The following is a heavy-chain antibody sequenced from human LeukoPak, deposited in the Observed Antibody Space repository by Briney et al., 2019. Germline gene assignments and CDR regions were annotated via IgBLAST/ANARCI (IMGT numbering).Heavy chain of an antibody. CDR3: ARDLTMVRGARYRPYNWFDP. J-gene: IGHJ5*02. CDR2: IIPIFGTT. V-gene: IGHV1-69*01. Sequence: ASVKVSCKASRGTFSNYAISWVRQAPGQGLKWMGGIIPIFGTTSYAQKFQGRVTISADESTSTAYMELSRLRSEDTAVYYCARDLTMVRGARYRPYNWFDPWGQGTLVTVSS. D-gene: IGHD3-10*01. CDR1: RGTFSNYA.